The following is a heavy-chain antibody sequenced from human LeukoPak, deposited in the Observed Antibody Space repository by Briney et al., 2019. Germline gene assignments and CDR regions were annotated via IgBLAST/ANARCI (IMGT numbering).Heavy chain of an antibody. D-gene: IGHD3-22*01. CDR1: GFTFSSSA. Sequence: GCLRLSCAASGFTFSSSAMSWVRQAPGKGLEWVSTISGSSGSTYYADSVKGRFTISRDNSKNTLYLQMSSLRAEDTAVYYCAKARLVVSSPSDAFDIWGQGTMVSASS. J-gene: IGHJ3*02. CDR2: ISGSSGST. V-gene: IGHV3-23*01. CDR3: AKARLVVSSPSDAFDI.